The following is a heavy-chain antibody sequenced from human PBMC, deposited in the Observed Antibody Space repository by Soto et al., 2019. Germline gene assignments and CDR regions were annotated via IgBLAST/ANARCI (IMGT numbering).Heavy chain of an antibody. D-gene: IGHD1-26*01. J-gene: IGHJ4*02. Sequence: ASVKVSCKASGCTFTSQNMHWVRQAPGQGLEWMGVINPSIGTTTYAQKFQGRVTMTSDTSTSSVYMEVSSLRSEDTAVYYCISTLGARFDYWGQGTLVTVSS. V-gene: IGHV1-46*03. CDR3: ISTLGARFDY. CDR2: INPSIGTT. CDR1: GCTFTSQN.